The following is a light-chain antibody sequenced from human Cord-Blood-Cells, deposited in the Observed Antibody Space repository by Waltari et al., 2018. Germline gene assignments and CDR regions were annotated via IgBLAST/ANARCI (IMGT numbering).Light chain of an antibody. CDR1: QSVSSN. CDR3: QQYNNWPPFT. CDR2: GAS. Sequence: EIVMTQSPATLSVSPGERATLSCRASQSVSSNLAWYQQKPGQAPSILIYGASTRATGIPARFSGSGSGTEFTLTISSLQSEDFAVYYCQQYNNWPPFTFGPGTKVDIK. V-gene: IGKV3-15*01. J-gene: IGKJ3*01.